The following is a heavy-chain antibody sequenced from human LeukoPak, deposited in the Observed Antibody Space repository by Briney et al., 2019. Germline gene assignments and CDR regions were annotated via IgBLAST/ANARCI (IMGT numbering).Heavy chain of an antibody. CDR2: IYSSVST. CDR3: ARQRCSGGSCCRVDQLYYMDV. V-gene: IGHV4-4*09. D-gene: IGHD2-15*01. J-gene: IGHJ6*03. Sequence: KPSETLSLTCTVSGDSINDHYWSWIRQPPGEGLEWIAYIYSSVSTNYNPSLKSRVTISIDTSRSQFSLKLTSVTAADTGVYYCARQRCSGGSCCRVDQLYYMDVWGKGTTVTVSS. CDR1: GDSINDHY.